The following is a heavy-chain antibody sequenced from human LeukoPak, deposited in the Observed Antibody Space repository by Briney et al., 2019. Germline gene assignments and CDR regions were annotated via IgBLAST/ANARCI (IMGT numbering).Heavy chain of an antibody. CDR3: ARGRIVATYYYYYYYMDV. V-gene: IGHV4-34*01. D-gene: IGHD5-12*01. J-gene: IGHJ6*03. Sequence: PSETLSLTCAVYGGSFSGYYWSWIRQPPGKGLEWIGEINHSGSTNYNPSLKSRVTISVDTSKNQFSLKLSSVTAADTAVYYCARGRIVATYYYYYYYMDVWGKGTTVTVSS. CDR2: INHSGST. CDR1: GGSFSGYY.